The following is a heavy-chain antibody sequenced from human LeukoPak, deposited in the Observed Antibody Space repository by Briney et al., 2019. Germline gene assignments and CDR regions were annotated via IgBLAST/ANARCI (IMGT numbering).Heavy chain of an antibody. V-gene: IGHV4-61*02. Sequence: PSQTLSLTCTVSGGSISSGSYYWSWIRQPAGKGLEWIGRIYTSGSTNYNPSLKSRVTISVDTSKNQLSQKLSSVTAADTAVYYCARGGVVVATAIRAEYFQHWGQGTLVTVSA. D-gene: IGHD2-2*02. CDR3: ARGGVVVATAIRAEYFQH. CDR2: IYTSGST. J-gene: IGHJ1*01. CDR1: GGSISSGSYY.